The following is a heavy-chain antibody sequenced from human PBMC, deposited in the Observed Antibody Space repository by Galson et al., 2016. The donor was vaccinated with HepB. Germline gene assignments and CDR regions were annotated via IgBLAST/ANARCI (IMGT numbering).Heavy chain of an antibody. V-gene: IGHV3-74*01. J-gene: IGHJ5*02. CDR2: IKSNGSDI. CDR1: GFTFSTYW. Sequence: SLRLSCAASGFTFSTYWMHWVRQAPGKELVWVSRIKSNGSDITYADSVKGRFTISRDNAKNTLDLQMNSLRAEDTAVYYCTRDCGYRGTYGTLAWGQGTLVTVSS. D-gene: IGHD1-26*01. CDR3: TRDCGYRGTYGTLA.